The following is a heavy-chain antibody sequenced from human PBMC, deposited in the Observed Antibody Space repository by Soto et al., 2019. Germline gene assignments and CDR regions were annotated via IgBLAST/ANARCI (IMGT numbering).Heavy chain of an antibody. Sequence: GGSLRLSCAASGFTLSNTWMTWVRQAPGKGLEWVGRIKSKTEGGTTDYAAPVKGRFTISRDDSKNTLYLQMNSLNTEDTAVYYCSTYTYGYSPRWGQGALVTVSS. V-gene: IGHV3-15*01. J-gene: IGHJ4*02. CDR3: STYTYGYSPR. CDR1: GFTLSNTW. CDR2: IKSKTEGGTT. D-gene: IGHD5-18*01.